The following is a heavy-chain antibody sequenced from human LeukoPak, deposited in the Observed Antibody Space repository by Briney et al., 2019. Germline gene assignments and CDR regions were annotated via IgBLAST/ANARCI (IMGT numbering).Heavy chain of an antibody. CDR1: GFTFGDYA. Sequence: GRSLRLSCTASGFTFGDYAMSWVRQAPGKGLEWVGFIRSKAYGGTTEYAASVKGRFTISRDDSKSIAYLQMNSLKTEDTAVYYCTREPDFGIIPPDYWGQGTLVTVSS. J-gene: IGHJ4*02. CDR2: IRSKAYGGTT. V-gene: IGHV3-49*04. D-gene: IGHD3-10*01. CDR3: TREPDFGIIPPDY.